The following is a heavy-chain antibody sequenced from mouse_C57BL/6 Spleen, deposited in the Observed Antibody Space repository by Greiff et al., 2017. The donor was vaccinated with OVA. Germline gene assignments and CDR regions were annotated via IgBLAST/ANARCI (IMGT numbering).Heavy chain of an antibody. CDR3: TGGSSYAMDY. CDR1: GFTFSNYW. CDR2: IRLKSDNYAT. Sequence: EVKVEESGGGLVQPGGSMKLSCVASGFTFSNYWMNWVRQSPEKGLEWVAQIRLKSDNYATHYAESVKGRFTISRDDSKSSVYLQMNNLRAEDTGIYYCTGGSSYAMDYWGQGTSVTVSS. V-gene: IGHV6-3*01. J-gene: IGHJ4*01.